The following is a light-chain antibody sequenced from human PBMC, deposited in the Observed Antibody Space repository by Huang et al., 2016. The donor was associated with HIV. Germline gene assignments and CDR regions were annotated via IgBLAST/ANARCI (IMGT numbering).Light chain of an antibody. Sequence: EIVLTQSPATLSLSPGERATLSCGASQSVSSSYLAWYQQKPGLAPRLLSYDASSRATGIPDRFSGSWSGTDFTLTISRLEPEDFAVYYCQQYGSSPITFGQGTRLEIK. CDR1: QSVSSSY. V-gene: IGKV3D-20*01. CDR2: DAS. CDR3: QQYGSSPIT. J-gene: IGKJ5*01.